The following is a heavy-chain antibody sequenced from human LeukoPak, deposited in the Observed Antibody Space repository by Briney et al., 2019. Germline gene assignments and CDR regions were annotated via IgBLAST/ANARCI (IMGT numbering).Heavy chain of an antibody. V-gene: IGHV1-46*01. Sequence: ASVKVSCKASGYTFTSNYIHWVRQAPGQGLEWTGMIYPRDGSTSYAQKFQGRVTATRDTSTSTVHMELSGLRSEDTAVYYCARDQEGFDYWDQGTLVTVSS. CDR1: GYTFTSNY. J-gene: IGHJ4*02. CDR2: IYPRDGST. CDR3: ARDQEGFDY.